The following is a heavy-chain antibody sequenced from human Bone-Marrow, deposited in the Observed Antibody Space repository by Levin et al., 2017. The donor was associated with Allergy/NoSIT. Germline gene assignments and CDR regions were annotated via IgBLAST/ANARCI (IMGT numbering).Heavy chain of an antibody. J-gene: IGHJ6*02. CDR1: GFTFSSYA. V-gene: IGHV3-30-3*01. Sequence: PGGSLRLSCAASGFTFSSYAMHWVRQAPGKGLEWVAVISYDGSNKYYADSVKGRFTISRDNSKNTLYLQMNSLRAEDTAVYYCARRGGLTTPDYYYYGIDVWGQGTTVTVSS. CDR3: ARRGGLTTPDYYYYGIDV. CDR2: ISYDGSNK. D-gene: IGHD4-11*01.